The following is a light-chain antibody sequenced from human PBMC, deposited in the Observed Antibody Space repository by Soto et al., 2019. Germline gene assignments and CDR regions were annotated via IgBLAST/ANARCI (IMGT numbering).Light chain of an antibody. J-gene: IGKJ4*02. CDR2: DAS. CDR1: QSVSSSS. Sequence: IVLTQSPATLSLSPGERATLSCGASQSVSSSSLAWYQQKPGLAPRLLIYDASSRATGIPDRFSGSGSGTDFTLTISRLEPEDFAVYYCQQYGSSPLTFGGGTKVEIK. V-gene: IGKV3D-20*01. CDR3: QQYGSSPLT.